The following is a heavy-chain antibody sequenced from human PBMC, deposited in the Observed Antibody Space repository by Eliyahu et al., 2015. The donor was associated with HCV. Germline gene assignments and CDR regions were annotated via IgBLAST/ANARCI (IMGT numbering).Heavy chain of an antibody. V-gene: IGHV4-34*01. J-gene: IGHJ4*02. D-gene: IGHD6-25*01. CDR2: INHSGST. CDR1: GGSFSGYY. CDR3: ARGLYRARRWTIGYSSAPDY. Sequence: QVQLQQWGAGLLKPSETLSLTCAVYGGSFSGYYWSWIRQPPGKGLEWIGEINHSGSTSSNPSLKSRVTISVDTSKNQFSLKLSSVTAADTAVYYCARGLYRARRWTIGYSSAPDYWGQGTLVTVSS.